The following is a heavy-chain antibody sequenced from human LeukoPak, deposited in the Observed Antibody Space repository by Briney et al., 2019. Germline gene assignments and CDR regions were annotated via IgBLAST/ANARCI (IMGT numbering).Heavy chain of an antibody. CDR2: ISAYNGNT. D-gene: IGHD2-21*02. CDR1: GCTFTSYG. CDR3: AGGPYCGGDCYPSIDY. V-gene: IGHV1-18*01. Sequence: ASVKVSCKASGCTFTSYGISWVRQAPGQGLEWMGWISAYNGNTNYAQKLQGRVTMTTDTSTSTAYMELRSLRSDDTAVYYCAGGPYCGGDCYPSIDYWGQGTLVTVSS. J-gene: IGHJ4*02.